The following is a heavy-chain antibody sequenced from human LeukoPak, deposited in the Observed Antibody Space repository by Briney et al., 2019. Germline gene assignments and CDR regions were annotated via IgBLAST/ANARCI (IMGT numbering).Heavy chain of an antibody. CDR1: GYSFTSYW. Sequence: GESLKISCKGSGYSFTSYWIGWVRQMPGKGLEWMGIIYPGDSDTRYSPSFQGQVTISADKSISTAYLQWSSLKASDTAMYYCARRSITYYYGSGSPLYYMDVWGEGTTVTVSS. CDR3: ARRSITYYYGSGSPLYYMDV. D-gene: IGHD3-10*01. V-gene: IGHV5-51*01. CDR2: IYPGDSDT. J-gene: IGHJ6*03.